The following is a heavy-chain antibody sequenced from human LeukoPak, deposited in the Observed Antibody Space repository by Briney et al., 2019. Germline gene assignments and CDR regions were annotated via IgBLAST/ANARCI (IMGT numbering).Heavy chain of an antibody. CDR2: IYWDDDK. V-gene: IGHV2-5*02. D-gene: IGHD3-10*01. Sequence: SGPTLVKPTQTLTLTCTLSGFSVSTTGVGVGWIRQPPGKALEWLALIYWDDDKRYSPSLQSRLTITRDTSNNQVVLTMANMDPVDTATYFCAYMMMVRGVPTPFDFWGQGLLVAVSS. CDR1: GFSVSTTGVG. J-gene: IGHJ4*02. CDR3: AYMMMVRGVPTPFDF.